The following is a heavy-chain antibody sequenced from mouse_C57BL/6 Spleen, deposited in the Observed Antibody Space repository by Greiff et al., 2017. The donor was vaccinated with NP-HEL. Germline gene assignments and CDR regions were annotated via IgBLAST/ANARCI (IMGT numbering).Heavy chain of an antibody. J-gene: IGHJ2*01. CDR2: INPSNGGT. Sequence: VKLQQPGTELVKPGASVKLSCKASGYTFTSYWMHWVKQRPGQGLEWIGNINPSNGGTNYNEKFKSKATLTVDKSSSTAYMQLSSLTSEDSAVYYCASSSSYYSNYFDYWGQGTTLTVSS. V-gene: IGHV1-53*01. CDR1: GYTFTSYW. D-gene: IGHD2-5*01. CDR3: ASSSSYYSNYFDY.